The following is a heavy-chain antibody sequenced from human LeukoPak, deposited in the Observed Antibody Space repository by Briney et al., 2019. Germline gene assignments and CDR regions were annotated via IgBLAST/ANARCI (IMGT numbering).Heavy chain of an antibody. V-gene: IGHV3-48*03. CDR1: GFTFSSYD. Sequence: AGSLRLSCAASGFTFSSYDMNWVRQAPGKGLEWVSYISSGGRTIHYADSVKGRFTISRDSDKTSLYLQMNSLRAEDTAVYYCARDGAGTDAFDVWGQGTMVTVSA. J-gene: IGHJ3*01. D-gene: IGHD4/OR15-4a*01. CDR3: ARDGAGTDAFDV. CDR2: ISSGGRTI.